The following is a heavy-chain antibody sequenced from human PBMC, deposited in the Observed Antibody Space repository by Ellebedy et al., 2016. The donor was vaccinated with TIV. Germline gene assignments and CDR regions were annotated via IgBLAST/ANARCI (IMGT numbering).Heavy chain of an antibody. CDR2: VYYTGTT. J-gene: IGHJ5*02. Sequence: SETLSLTCTVSGGSIGTMYWNWIRQPPGKGLEWIGYVYYTGTTNYNPSLRGRVAISVDTSENQFSLKLSSVTAADTAIYYCARDPGTNIAVADGFDPWGQGILVTVSS. CDR3: ARDPGTNIAVADGFDP. V-gene: IGHV4-59*12. D-gene: IGHD6-13*01. CDR1: GGSIGTMY.